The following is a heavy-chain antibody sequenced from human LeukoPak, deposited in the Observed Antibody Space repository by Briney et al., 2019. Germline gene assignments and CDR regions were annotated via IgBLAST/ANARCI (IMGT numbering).Heavy chain of an antibody. CDR2: ISSSSSTI. V-gene: IGHV3-48*04. CDR1: GFTFSNYA. J-gene: IGHJ4*02. D-gene: IGHD6-6*01. CDR3: ARDLGSFDY. Sequence: PGGSLRLSCAASGFTFSNYAMNWVRQAPGKGLEWVSYISSSSSTIFYADSVKGRFTISRDNAKSSLYLQVNSLRAEDTAVYYCARDLGSFDYWGQGTLDTVSS.